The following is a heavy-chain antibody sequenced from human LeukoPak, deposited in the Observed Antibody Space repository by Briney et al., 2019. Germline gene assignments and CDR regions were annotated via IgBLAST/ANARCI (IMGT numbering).Heavy chain of an antibody. V-gene: IGHV4-39*01. CDR1: GGSISSSSYY. D-gene: IGHD6-13*01. Sequence: SETLSLTCTVSGGSISSSSYYWGWIRQPPGKGLEWIGSIYYSGSTYYNPSLKSRVAISVDTPKNQFSLKLSSVTAADTAVYYCASFPRDSSSWYYWGQGTLVTVSS. CDR2: IYYSGST. J-gene: IGHJ4*02. CDR3: ASFPRDSSSWYY.